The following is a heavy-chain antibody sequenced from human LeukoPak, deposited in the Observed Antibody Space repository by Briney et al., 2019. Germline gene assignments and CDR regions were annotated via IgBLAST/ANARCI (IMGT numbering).Heavy chain of an antibody. J-gene: IGHJ4*02. V-gene: IGHV1-18*01. CDR2: ISAYNGST. Sequence: ASVKVSCKASGYTFTSYGISWVRQPPGQGLEWMGWISAYNGSTNYAQKLQGRVTMTTDTSTSTAYMELRSLGSDDTAVYYCARDQEMATGFDYWGQGTLVTVSS. D-gene: IGHD5-24*01. CDR1: GYTFTSYG. CDR3: ARDQEMATGFDY.